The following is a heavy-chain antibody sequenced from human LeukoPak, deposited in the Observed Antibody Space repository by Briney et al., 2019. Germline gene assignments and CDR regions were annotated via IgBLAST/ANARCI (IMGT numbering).Heavy chain of an antibody. CDR1: GFTLSSYG. CDR2: LWYDGSNK. CDR3: AKETWIQGYLDY. V-gene: IGHV3-33*06. D-gene: IGHD5-18*01. Sequence: PGGSLRLSRAASGFTLSSYGMHGGRQAPGKGLEGVADLWYDGSNKYNADSVKGRFTISRDNSKNTLYLQMNSLRAEDTAVYYCAKETWIQGYLDYWGQGTLVTVSS. J-gene: IGHJ4*02.